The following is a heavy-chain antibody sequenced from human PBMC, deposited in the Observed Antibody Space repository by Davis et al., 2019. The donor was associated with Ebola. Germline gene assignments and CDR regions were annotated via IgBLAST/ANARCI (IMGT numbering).Heavy chain of an antibody. D-gene: IGHD3-22*01. J-gene: IGHJ4*02. Sequence: SETLSLTCAVYGGSFSGYYWSWIRQPPGKGLEWIGEINHSGSTNYNPSLKSRVTISVDTSKNQFSLKLSSVTAADTAVYYCARAGNFGDYYDSSGYYPFDYWGQGTLVTVSS. CDR2: INHSGST. V-gene: IGHV4-34*01. CDR1: GGSFSGYY. CDR3: ARAGNFGDYYDSSGYYPFDY.